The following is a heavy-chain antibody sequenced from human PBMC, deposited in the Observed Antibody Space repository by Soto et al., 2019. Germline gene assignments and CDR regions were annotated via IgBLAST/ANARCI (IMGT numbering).Heavy chain of an antibody. CDR1: GFTFSSHW. CDR3: AREIIKANGAIRWLDP. Sequence: EVQLVESGGGLVQPGGSLRLSCAASGFTFSSHWMHWVRQAPGKGPVWVSRIKGDGTSIAYADSVKGRFTISRDNAKNTLYLQMNSLRAEDTAMYYCAREIIKANGAIRWLDPWGQGTQVTVSS. CDR2: IKGDGTSI. D-gene: IGHD2-8*01. V-gene: IGHV3-74*03. J-gene: IGHJ5*02.